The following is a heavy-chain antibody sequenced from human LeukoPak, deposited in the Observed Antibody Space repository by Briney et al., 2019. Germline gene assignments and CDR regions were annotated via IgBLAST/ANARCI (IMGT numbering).Heavy chain of an antibody. J-gene: IGHJ3*02. CDR1: GFTVSSNY. D-gene: IGHD1-14*01. CDR3: ARVRLDRSERNLDAFEN. CDR2: IYSGGST. V-gene: IGHV3-53*01. Sequence: PGGSLRLFCAASGFTVSSNYMSWVRQAPGKGLEWVSSIYSGGSTYYADSVKGRFTISRDNSKNTVYLQMNSLRAEDTAVYFCARVRLDRSERNLDAFENWGQGTMVTVSS.